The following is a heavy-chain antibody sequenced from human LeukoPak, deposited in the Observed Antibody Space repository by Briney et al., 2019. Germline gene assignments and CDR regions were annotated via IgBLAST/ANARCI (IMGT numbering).Heavy chain of an antibody. CDR2: IRYDGSNK. V-gene: IGHV3-30*02. J-gene: IGHJ6*03. Sequence: GGSLRLSCAASSFTFSFYAMHWVRQAPGKGLEWVEFIRYDGSNKYYADSVKGRFTVSRDNSKNTLYLQMKSLRAEDTAVYYCAKGGGYEAQYYYYYLDVWGKGTTVTISS. D-gene: IGHD5-12*01. CDR3: AKGGGYEAQYYYYYLDV. CDR1: SFTFSFYA.